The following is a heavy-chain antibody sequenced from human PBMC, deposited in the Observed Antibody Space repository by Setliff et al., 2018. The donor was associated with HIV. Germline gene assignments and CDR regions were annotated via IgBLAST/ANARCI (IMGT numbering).Heavy chain of an antibody. D-gene: IGHD3-22*01. V-gene: IGHV4-39*01. J-gene: IGHJ5*02. CDR1: GGSISSYY. CDR3: AIYRYYYDSSGYGRWFDP. Sequence: SETLSLTCTVSGGSISSYYWGWIRQPPGKGLEWIGSIYYSGSTYYNPSLKSRVTISVDTSENQFSLMLTSVTAADTAVYYCAIYRYYYDSSGYGRWFDPWGQGTLVTVSS. CDR2: IYYSGST.